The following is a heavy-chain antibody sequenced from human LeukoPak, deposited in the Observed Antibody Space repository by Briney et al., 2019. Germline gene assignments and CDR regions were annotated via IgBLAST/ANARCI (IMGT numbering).Heavy chain of an antibody. CDR2: ISGSGGST. J-gene: IGHJ3*02. CDR1: GFTFSSYV. CDR3: AKPRAAGTPDDAFDI. D-gene: IGHD6-13*01. Sequence: GGTLRLSCAASGFTFSSYVMSRVRQAPGKGLEWVSAISGSGGSTYYADSVKGRFTISRDNSKNTLYLQMNSLRAEDTAVYYCAKPRAAGTPDDAFDIWGQGTMVTVSS. V-gene: IGHV3-23*01.